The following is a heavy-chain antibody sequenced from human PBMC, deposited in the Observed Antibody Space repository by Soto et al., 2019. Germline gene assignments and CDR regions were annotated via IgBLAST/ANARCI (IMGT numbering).Heavy chain of an antibody. V-gene: IGHV4-31*03. D-gene: IGHD4-17*01. CDR1: GGSISSGGYY. Sequence: PSETLSLTCTVSGGSISSGGYYWSWIRQHPGKGLEWIGYIYYSGSTYYNPSLKSRVTISVDTSKNQFSLKLSSVTAADTAVYYCASLRRGDYVPDYYYYMDVWGKGTTVTVSS. J-gene: IGHJ6*03. CDR3: ASLRRGDYVPDYYYYMDV. CDR2: IYYSGST.